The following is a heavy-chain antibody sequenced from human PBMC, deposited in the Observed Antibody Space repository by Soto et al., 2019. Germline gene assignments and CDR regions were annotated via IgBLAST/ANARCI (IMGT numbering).Heavy chain of an antibody. CDR2: IQSGGPT. D-gene: IGHD2-15*01. CDR1: GFTVSSKY. CDR3: ARDDVLCDGGRCYGVPLDV. Sequence: GGSLRLSCAASGFTVSSKYMSWVRQAPGKGLEWVSLIQSGGPTYYADSVKGRFTISRDTSENTVHLQMDSLRAEDTAVYYCARDDVLCDGGRCYGVPLDVWGNGTTVTLSS. V-gene: IGHV3-66*01. J-gene: IGHJ6*04.